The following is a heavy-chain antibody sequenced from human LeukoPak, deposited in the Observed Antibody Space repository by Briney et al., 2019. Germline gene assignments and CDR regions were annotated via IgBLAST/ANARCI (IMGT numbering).Heavy chain of an antibody. D-gene: IGHD3-10*01. CDR3: AKDLPSITMVRGLKDAFDI. CDR2: IRYDGSNK. Sequence: GGSLRLSCAASVFTFSSYGMHWVRQAPGKGLEWVAFIRYDGSNKYYADSVKGRFTISRDNSKNTLYLQMNSLRAEDTAVYYCAKDLPSITMVRGLKDAFDIWGQGTMVTVSS. J-gene: IGHJ3*02. CDR1: VFTFSSYG. V-gene: IGHV3-30*02.